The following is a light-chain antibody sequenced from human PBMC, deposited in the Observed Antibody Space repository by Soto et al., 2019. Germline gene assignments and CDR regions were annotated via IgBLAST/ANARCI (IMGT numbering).Light chain of an antibody. CDR3: QQYNSHPPHT. Sequence: DSEMTQSPPTLTKSIGDRVTITCRASQSINRWLAWYQQKPGKAPKLLIYAASNLQSGAPSRFSGSASGTEFSLTISSLHPDDSATYYWQQYNSHPPHTFGQGTKVDIK. J-gene: IGKJ2*01. V-gene: IGKV1-5*01. CDR1: QSINRW. CDR2: AAS.